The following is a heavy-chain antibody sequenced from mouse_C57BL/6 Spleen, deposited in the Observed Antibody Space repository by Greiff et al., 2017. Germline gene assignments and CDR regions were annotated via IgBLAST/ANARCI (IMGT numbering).Heavy chain of an antibody. CDR1: GYTFTDYY. CDR2: INPNNGGT. CDR3: ATGYYYGSSPYDY. V-gene: IGHV1-26*01. Sequence: EVQLQQSGPELVKPGASVKISCKASGYTFTDYYMNWVKQSHGKSLEWIGDINPNNGGTSYNQKFKGKATLTVDKSSGTAYMELRSLTSEDSAVYYGATGYYYGSSPYDYWGQGTTLTDSS. D-gene: IGHD1-1*01. J-gene: IGHJ2*01.